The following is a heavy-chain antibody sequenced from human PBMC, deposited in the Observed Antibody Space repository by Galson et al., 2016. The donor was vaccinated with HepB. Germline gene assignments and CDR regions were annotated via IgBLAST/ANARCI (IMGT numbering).Heavy chain of an antibody. J-gene: IGHJ4*02. Sequence: LRLSCAASGITFSDSYMTWIRQPPGTGLEWIATIYSSGRTYYNPSLKSRVTISVDTSKNQFSLQLRALTAADTAVFYCMSRSINYGFWSGSHVPDYWGQGTLVTVSS. V-gene: IGHV4-59*04. D-gene: IGHD3-3*01. CDR2: IYSSGRT. CDR3: MSRSINYGFWSGSHVPDY. CDR1: GITFSDSY.